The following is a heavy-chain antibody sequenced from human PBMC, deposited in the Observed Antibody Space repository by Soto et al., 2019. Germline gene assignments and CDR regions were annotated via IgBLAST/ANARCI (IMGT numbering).Heavy chain of an antibody. Sequence: QVQLVQSGAEEKKPGASVKVSCKASGYTFTSYAIHWVRQAPGQRLEWMGWINAGNGNTKYSQKFQGRVTITRDTSASTAYMELSSLIADDTAVYYCARGDWWIFDYWGQGTLVTVSS. J-gene: IGHJ4*02. V-gene: IGHV1-3*05. CDR3: ARGDWWIFDY. CDR1: GYTFTSYA. CDR2: INAGNGNT. D-gene: IGHD2-8*02.